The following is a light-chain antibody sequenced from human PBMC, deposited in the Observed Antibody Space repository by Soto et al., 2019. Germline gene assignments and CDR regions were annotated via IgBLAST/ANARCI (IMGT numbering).Light chain of an antibody. V-gene: IGLV2-14*03. Sequence: QSALTQPASVSGSPGQSITIPCIGTNSDVGGYNFVSWYQQHPGKAPKLIIFDVSNRPSGVSFRFSGSKSGNTASLTISGVQADDEAEYYCSSYTSSSTRVFGGGTKLTVL. CDR3: SSYTSSSTRV. J-gene: IGLJ2*01. CDR1: NSDVGGYNF. CDR2: DVS.